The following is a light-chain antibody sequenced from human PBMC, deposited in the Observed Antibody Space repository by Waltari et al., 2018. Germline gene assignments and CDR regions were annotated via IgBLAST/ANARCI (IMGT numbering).Light chain of an antibody. CDR1: QRLLYSSSNKNY. CDR2: WAS. V-gene: IGKV4-1*01. Sequence: DTVVTQFPDSLAVSLGERATTHCKSSQRLLYSSSNKNYLAWYQQKPRQPPKLFIYWASTRESGVPDRFSGSGSGTDFTLTINSLQAEDVAVYYCQQYYTTPYTFGQGTKLEIK. CDR3: QQYYTTPYT. J-gene: IGKJ2*01.